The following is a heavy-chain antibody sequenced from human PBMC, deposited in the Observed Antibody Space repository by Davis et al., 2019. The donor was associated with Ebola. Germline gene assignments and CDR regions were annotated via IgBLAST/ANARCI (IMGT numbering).Heavy chain of an antibody. V-gene: IGHV4-61*01. J-gene: IGHJ3*02. CDR2: IYYSGST. D-gene: IGHD1-1*01. CDR3: ARVPAYNFHLGAFDI. CDR1: GGSVSSGNYY. Sequence: PSETLSLTCTVSGGSVSSGNYYWSWIRQPPGKGLEWIGYIYYSGSTNYNPSLKSRVTISVDTSKNQFSLKLSSVTAADTAVYYCARVPAYNFHLGAFDIWGQGTMVTVSS.